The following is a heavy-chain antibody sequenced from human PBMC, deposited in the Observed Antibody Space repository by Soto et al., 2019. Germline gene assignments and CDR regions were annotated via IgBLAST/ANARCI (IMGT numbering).Heavy chain of an antibody. CDR1: GFTFSSYS. V-gene: IGHV3-21*01. D-gene: IGHD3-10*01. CDR2: ISSSSSYI. J-gene: IGHJ4*02. CDR3: AGITMVRGVITPDY. Sequence: ESGGGLVKPGGSLRLSCAASGFTFSSYSMNWVRQAPGKGLEWVSSISSSSSYIYYADSVKGRFTISRDNAKNSLYLQMNSLRAEDTAVYYCAGITMVRGVITPDYWGQGTLVTVSS.